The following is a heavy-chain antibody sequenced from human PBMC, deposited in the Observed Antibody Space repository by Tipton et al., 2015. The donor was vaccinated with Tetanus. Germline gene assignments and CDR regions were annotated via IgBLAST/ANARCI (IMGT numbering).Heavy chain of an antibody. Sequence: TLSLTCAVSGISIGSANYYWSWIRHHPRKGLEWIGYIYYRGSIHYNPSLKSRVTISIDKSKNHFSLELSSVTAADTAVYFCARLFNWGSGYFFFDLWGRGTLVTVSS. D-gene: IGHD7-27*01. V-gene: IGHV4-31*11. CDR2: IYYRGSI. J-gene: IGHJ2*01. CDR1: GISIGSANYY. CDR3: ARLFNWGSGYFFFDL.